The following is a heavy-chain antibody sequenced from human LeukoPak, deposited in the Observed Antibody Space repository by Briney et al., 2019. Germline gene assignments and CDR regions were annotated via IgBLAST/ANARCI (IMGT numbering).Heavy chain of an antibody. J-gene: IGHJ4*02. V-gene: IGHV1-69*04. CDR3: ARAGPYYFDY. CDR1: GGTFSSYA. D-gene: IGHD1-1*01. CDR2: IIPILGIA. Sequence: SVKVSCKASGGTFSSYAISWVRQAPGQGLEWMGRIIPILGIANYAQKFQGRVTITADKSTSTAHMELSSLRSEDTAVYYCARAGPYYFDYWGQGTLVTVSS.